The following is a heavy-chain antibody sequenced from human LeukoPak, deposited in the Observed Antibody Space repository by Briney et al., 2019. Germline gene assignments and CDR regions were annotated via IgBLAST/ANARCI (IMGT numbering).Heavy chain of an antibody. D-gene: IGHD1-1*01. V-gene: IGHV3-9*03. CDR1: GFTFDDYA. Sequence: GGSLRLSCAASGFTFDDYAMHWVRQAPGKGLEWISGISWNSGSIGYADSVKGRFTISRDNAKNSLYLQMNSLRAEDMALYYCAKGNHWNHGQGAFDIWGQGTMVTVSS. J-gene: IGHJ3*02. CDR3: AKGNHWNHGQGAFDI. CDR2: ISWNSGSI.